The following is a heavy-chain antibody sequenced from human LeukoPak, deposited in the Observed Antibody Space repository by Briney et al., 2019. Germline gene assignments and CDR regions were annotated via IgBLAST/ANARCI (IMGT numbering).Heavy chain of an antibody. CDR3: ARAQAVVKGAFDI. J-gene: IGHJ3*02. CDR1: GFTFSDHY. V-gene: IGHV3-72*01. Sequence: GGSLRLSCAASGFTFSDHYMDWVRQAPGKGLEWVSRTRNKANSYTTEYAASVKGRFTISRDDSKNSLYLQMNSLKTEDTAVYYCARAQAVVKGAFDIWGQGTMVTVSS. D-gene: IGHD3-22*01. CDR2: TRNKANSYTT.